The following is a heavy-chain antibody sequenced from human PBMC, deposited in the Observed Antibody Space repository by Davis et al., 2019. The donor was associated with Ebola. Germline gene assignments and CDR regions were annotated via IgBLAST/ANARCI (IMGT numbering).Heavy chain of an antibody. J-gene: IGHJ4*02. CDR2: TYYRSKWYN. D-gene: IGHD3-3*01. CDR1: GDSVSRNSAA. Sequence: SQTLSLTCAISGDSVSRNSAAWNWIRLSPSRGLEWLGRTYYRSKWYNDYAVSVKSRITINPDTSKNQFSLKLSSVTAADTAVYYCAREPWSGYFCQWGQGTLVTVSS. CDR3: AREPWSGYFCQ. V-gene: IGHV6-1*01.